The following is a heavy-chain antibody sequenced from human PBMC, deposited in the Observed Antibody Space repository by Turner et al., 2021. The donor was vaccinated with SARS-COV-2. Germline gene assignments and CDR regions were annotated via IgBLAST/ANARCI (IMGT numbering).Heavy chain of an antibody. CDR1: GDPISSTTYY. D-gene: IGHD3-9*01. Sequence: QLQMPESGSGLVKLSETRSLTCTVSGDPISSTTYYWRWIRQPPGKGLEWIGSSHSSETAFYITSLKSRFTISLDTSKSRFSLRLTAVTAADTAVYYCETTPDWVFTPYWGQGALVIVSS. CDR3: ETTPDWVFTPY. CDR2: SHSSETA. J-gene: IGHJ4*02. V-gene: IGHV4-39*01.